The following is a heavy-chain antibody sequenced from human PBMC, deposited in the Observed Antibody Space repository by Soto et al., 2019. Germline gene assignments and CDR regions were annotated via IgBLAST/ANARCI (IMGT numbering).Heavy chain of an antibody. J-gene: IGHJ6*02. CDR1: GFTFSNAW. V-gene: IGHV3-15*01. D-gene: IGHD6-13*01. CDR3: TTGIAAAGPWYYYYGMDV. Sequence: PGGSLRLSSAVSGFTFSNAWMSWVRQAPGKGLEWVGRIKSKTDGGTTDYAAPVKGRFTISRDDSKNTLYLQMNSLKTEDTAVYYCTTGIAAAGPWYYYYGMDVWGQGTTVTVSS. CDR2: IKSKTDGGTT.